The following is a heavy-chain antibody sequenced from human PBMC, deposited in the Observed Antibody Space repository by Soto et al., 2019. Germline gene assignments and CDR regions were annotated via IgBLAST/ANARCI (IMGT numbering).Heavy chain of an antibody. CDR1: RYIFTAYS. V-gene: IGHV1-2*02. Sequence: ASVKFSCKASRYIFTAYSMHWVRQAPGQGLAWLGWINPNSGDTIYAQKFQDRVTMTCDTSVSTAYLELSSLSSDDTALYYCGREASAVVSLESWGQGTLVTVSS. J-gene: IGHJ4*02. CDR2: INPNSGDT. CDR3: GREASAVVSLES. D-gene: IGHD2-15*01.